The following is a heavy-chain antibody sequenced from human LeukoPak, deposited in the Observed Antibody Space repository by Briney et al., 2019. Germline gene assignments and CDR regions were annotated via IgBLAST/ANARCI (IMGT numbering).Heavy chain of an antibody. CDR2: ISSSGSTI. CDR1: GFTFSSYE. V-gene: IGHV3-48*03. CDR3: AKDSIVVGLYYYGSGSPMAAFDI. Sequence: GGSLRLSCAASGFTFSSYEMNWVRQAPGKGLEWVSYISSSGSTIYYADSLKGRFTISRDNAKNSLYLQMNSLRAEDTAVYYCAKDSIVVGLYYYGSGSPMAAFDIWGQGTMVTVSS. D-gene: IGHD3-10*01. J-gene: IGHJ3*02.